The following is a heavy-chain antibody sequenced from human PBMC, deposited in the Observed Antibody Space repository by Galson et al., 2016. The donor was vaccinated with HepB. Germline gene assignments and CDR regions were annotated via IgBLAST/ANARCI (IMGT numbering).Heavy chain of an antibody. CDR1: GFTINNNH. CDR2: IYSSGIT. J-gene: IGHJ6*04. CDR3: ARDGGQSLPLYYGVDV. D-gene: IGHD1-26*01. Sequence: SLRLSCAASGFTINNNHMSWVRQAPGKGLEWVSIIYSSGITYYADSMNGRLTVSRDNSKNMVYLQMNSLRPEDTAVYYCARDGGQSLPLYYGVDVWGKGTPVTVST. V-gene: IGHV3-53*01.